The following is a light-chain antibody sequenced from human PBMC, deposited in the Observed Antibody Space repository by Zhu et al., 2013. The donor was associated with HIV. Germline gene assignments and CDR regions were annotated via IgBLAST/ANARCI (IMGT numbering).Light chain of an antibody. CDR1: QSVTFS. Sequence: EIVMTQSPATLSVSPGETATLSCRASQSVTFSLAWYQQKPGQAPRLLIYRASTRATGIPARVSGSGSGTDFTLTISSLQSQDFAVYYCQQYNNWPLTFGGGTKVEIK. J-gene: IGKJ4*01. CDR2: RAS. CDR3: QQYNNWPLT. V-gene: IGKV3-15*01.